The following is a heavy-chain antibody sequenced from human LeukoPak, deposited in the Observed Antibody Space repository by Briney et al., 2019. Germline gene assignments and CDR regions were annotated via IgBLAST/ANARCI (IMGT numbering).Heavy chain of an antibody. J-gene: IGHJ4*02. CDR2: IYYSGST. CDR3: AREFGGWYYFDY. D-gene: IGHD6-19*01. CDR1: GGSISSYY. V-gene: IGHV4-59*01. Sequence: PSETLSLTCTVSGGSISSYYWSWIRQPPGKGLEWIGYIYYSGSTNYNPSLKSRVTISVDTSKNQFSLKLNSVTAADTAVYYCAREFGGWYYFDYWGQGTLVTVSS.